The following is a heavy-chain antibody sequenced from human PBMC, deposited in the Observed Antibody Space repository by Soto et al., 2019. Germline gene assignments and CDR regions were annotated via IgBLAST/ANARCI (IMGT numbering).Heavy chain of an antibody. J-gene: IGHJ6*03. D-gene: IGHD6-6*01. Sequence: GGSLRLSCAASGFTVSSNYMSWVRQAPGKGLEWVSVIYSGGSTYYADSVKGRFTISRDNSKNTLYLQMNSLRAEDTAVYYCARDLEYSSSPDYYYYYMDVWGKGTTVTVSS. CDR1: GFTVSSNY. CDR3: ARDLEYSSSPDYYYYYMDV. CDR2: IYSGGST. V-gene: IGHV3-66*01.